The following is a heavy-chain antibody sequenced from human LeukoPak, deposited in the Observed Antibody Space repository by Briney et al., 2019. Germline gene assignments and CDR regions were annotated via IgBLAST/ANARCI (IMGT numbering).Heavy chain of an antibody. D-gene: IGHD3-22*01. CDR3: ARDEDYYDSSGYDY. CDR1: GFTFSSYW. J-gene: IGHJ4*02. CDR2: INNDGSST. Sequence: GGSLRLSCAASGFTFSSYWMHWVRQAPGKGLVWVSRINNDGSSTNYADSVKGRFTISRDNAKNSLYLQMNSLRAEDTAVYYCARDEDYYDSSGYDYWGQGTLVTVSS. V-gene: IGHV3-74*01.